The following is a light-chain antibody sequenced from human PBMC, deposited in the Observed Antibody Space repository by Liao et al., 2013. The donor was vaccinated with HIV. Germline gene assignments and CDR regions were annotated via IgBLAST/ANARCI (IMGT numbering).Light chain of an antibody. V-gene: IGLV3-1*01. CDR3: QAWDNRTGV. CDR1: SLGDKY. CDR2: QDT. Sequence: SYELTQPPSVSVSPGQTGTITCSGDSLGDKYVSWYQQKPGQSPVLVISQDTKRPSGIPGRFSGSNSGNTATLTISGTQSMDEADFYCQAWDNRTGVFGTGTKVTV. J-gene: IGLJ1*01.